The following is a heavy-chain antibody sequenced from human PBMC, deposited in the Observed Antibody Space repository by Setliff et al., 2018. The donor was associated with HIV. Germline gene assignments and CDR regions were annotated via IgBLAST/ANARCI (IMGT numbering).Heavy chain of an antibody. J-gene: IGHJ4*02. CDR3: ARFDVTPMTTRDY. D-gene: IGHD4-17*01. V-gene: IGHV4-34*01. Sequence: PSETLSLTCAVYGGSFSSYYWIWIRQPPGKGLEWIGEINHSGSTAYNPSLKSRVTISVDTSKNQFSLKMASMTAADSAVYYCARFDVTPMTTRDYWGQGTQVTVSS. CDR1: GGSFSSYY. CDR2: INHSGST.